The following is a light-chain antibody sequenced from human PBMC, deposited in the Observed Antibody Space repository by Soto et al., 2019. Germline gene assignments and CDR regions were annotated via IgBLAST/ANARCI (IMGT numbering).Light chain of an antibody. J-gene: IGLJ1*01. V-gene: IGLV2-14*01. Sequence: QSVLTQPASVSGSPGQWITIPCTGTSSDVGGYNYVSWYQLHPGKAPKLIIYEVSNRPSGVSNRFSGSKSGNTASLTISGLQAEDEADYYCSSYASTTAYLFGTGTKVTV. CDR3: SSYASTTAYL. CDR1: SSDVGGYNY. CDR2: EVS.